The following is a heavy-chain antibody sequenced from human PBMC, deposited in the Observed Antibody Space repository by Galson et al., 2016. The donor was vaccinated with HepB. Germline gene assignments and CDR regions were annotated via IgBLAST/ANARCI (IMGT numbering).Heavy chain of an antibody. D-gene: IGHD1-1*01. CDR3: AKERLVRRIFDH. Sequence: SVRLSVAASGFVFSNFGLSGVGLAPGKGRERVASFSTRRTTYSSDSVQGRFTISRDNSNNTLYLQMNGLRAEDTAVYYCAKERLVRRIFDHWGQGTLLTVSS. J-gene: IGHJ4*02. CDR2: FSTRRTT. V-gene: IGHV3-23*01. CDR1: GFVFSNFG.